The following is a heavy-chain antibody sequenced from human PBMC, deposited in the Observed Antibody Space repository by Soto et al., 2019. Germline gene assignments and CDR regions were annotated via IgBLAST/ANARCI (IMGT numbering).Heavy chain of an antibody. Sequence: SETLSLTCTVSGGSISSGGYYWSWIRQHPGKGLEWIGYIYYSGSTYYNPSLKSRVTISVDTSKNQFSLKLSSVTAADTAVYYCASRSGGDYVGTYYFDYWGQGTLVTVSS. CDR2: IYYSGST. J-gene: IGHJ4*02. V-gene: IGHV4-31*03. D-gene: IGHD4-17*01. CDR1: GGSISSGGYY. CDR3: ASRSGGDYVGTYYFDY.